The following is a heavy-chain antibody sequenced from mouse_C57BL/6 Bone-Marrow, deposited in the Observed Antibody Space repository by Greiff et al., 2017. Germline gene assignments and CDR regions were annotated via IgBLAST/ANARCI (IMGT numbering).Heavy chain of an antibody. CDR1: GFTFSDYY. V-gene: IGHV5-12*01. Sequence: EVKVVESGGGLVQPGGSLKLSCAASGFTFSDYYMYWVRQTPEKRLEWVAYISNGGGSTYYPDTVKGRFTISRDNAKNTLYLQMSRLKSEDTAMYYCARRQNWAFDYWGQGTTLTVSS. CDR2: ISNGGGST. J-gene: IGHJ2*01. CDR3: ARRQNWAFDY. D-gene: IGHD4-1*01.